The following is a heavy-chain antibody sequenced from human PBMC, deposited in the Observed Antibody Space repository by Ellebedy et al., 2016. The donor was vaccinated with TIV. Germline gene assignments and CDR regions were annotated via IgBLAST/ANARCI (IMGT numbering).Heavy chain of an antibody. D-gene: IGHD6-19*01. J-gene: IGHJ4*02. CDR1: GGSISSYY. CDR3: AGGYSSGWTDY. V-gene: IGHV4-4*07. CDR2: IYTSGST. Sequence: MPGGSLRLSCTASGGSISSYYWSWIRQPAGKGLEWIGRIYTSGSTNYNPSLQSRVTMSVDTSKNQFSLKLSSVTAADTAVYYCAGGYSSGWTDYWGQGTLVTVSS.